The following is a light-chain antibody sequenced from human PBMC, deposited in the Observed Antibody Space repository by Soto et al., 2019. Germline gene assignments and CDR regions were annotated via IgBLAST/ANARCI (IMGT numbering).Light chain of an antibody. CDR3: QQYGSSPST. CDR1: QSVTSNY. J-gene: IGKJ5*01. CDR2: GAS. V-gene: IGKV3-20*01. Sequence: IVLAHTPSTQSGSGGESGTLSCRASQSVTSNYLAWYRQKPGQAPRLLFYGASSRATGIPDRFSGSGSGTDFTLTISRLEPVDFAVYYCQQYGSSPSTFGQGTRLEIK.